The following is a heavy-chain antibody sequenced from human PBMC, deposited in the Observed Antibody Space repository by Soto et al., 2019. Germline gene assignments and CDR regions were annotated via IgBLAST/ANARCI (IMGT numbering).Heavy chain of an antibody. J-gene: IGHJ6*02. D-gene: IGHD7-27*01. Sequence: QVQLVQSGAEVKKPGSSVKVSCKASGGTFNSYAISWVRQAPGQGLEWMGGIIPIFGTADYAQKFQGRITITADXSXSXSYMELSSPRSEDTAVYYCASHWGQAKRYYYYGMDVWDQGTTVTVSS. CDR1: GGTFNSYA. CDR2: IIPIFGTA. CDR3: ASHWGQAKRYYYYGMDV. V-gene: IGHV1-69*12.